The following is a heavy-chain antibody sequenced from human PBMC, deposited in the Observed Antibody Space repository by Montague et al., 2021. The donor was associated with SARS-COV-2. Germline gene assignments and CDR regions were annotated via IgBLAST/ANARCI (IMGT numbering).Heavy chain of an antibody. CDR2: IHHSGGT. V-gene: IGHV4-4*02. Sequence: SETLSLTCTVSGDSIDSGDWWSWVRQAPGRGLEFIGEIHHSGGTNYNPSLRSRVTMSVDKSKNQFSLSLSSVTAADTAVYYCARCPLVGPTAGTSDHWGLGTLVAVSS. J-gene: IGHJ4*02. CDR1: GDSIDSGDW. D-gene: IGHD1-1*01. CDR3: ARCPLVGPTAGTSDH.